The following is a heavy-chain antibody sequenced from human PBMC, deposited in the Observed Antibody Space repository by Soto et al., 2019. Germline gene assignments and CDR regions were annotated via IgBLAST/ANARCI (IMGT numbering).Heavy chain of an antibody. J-gene: IGHJ5*02. D-gene: IGHD6-13*01. CDR3: ARAAHYSSPFRWFDP. Sequence: SETLSLTCSVSGGSIFNHYWSWVRQPPGKGLEWLAYISNTGEATENASLQSRVTISIDTSKNQFSLKLSSVTAADTAVYYCARAAHYSSPFRWFDPWGQGTLVTVSS. V-gene: IGHV4-59*11. CDR1: GGSIFNHY. CDR2: ISNTGEA.